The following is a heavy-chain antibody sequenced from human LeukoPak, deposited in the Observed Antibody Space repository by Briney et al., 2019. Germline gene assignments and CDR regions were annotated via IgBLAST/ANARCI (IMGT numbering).Heavy chain of an antibody. CDR2: IKQDGSEK. CDR3: ATSRYSSSWYYFDY. D-gene: IGHD6-13*01. V-gene: IGHV3-7*01. Sequence: GGSLRLSCAASGFTFSSYWMSWVRQAPGKGLEWVANIKQDGSEKYYVDSVKGRFTISRDNAKNSLYLQMNSLRAEDTAVYYCATSRYSSSWYYFDYWGQGTLVAVSS. J-gene: IGHJ4*02. CDR1: GFTFSSYW.